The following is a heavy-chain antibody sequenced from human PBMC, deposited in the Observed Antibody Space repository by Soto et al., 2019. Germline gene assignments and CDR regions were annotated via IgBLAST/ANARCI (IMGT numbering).Heavy chain of an antibody. CDR2: IKDDGSKQ. J-gene: IGHJ4*02. Sequence: PGGYLRLSCAGSGFTFSNYGMNWVLQAPGKGLEWVGNIKDDGSKQGDVAFVRGRFTLSRDNAKNSLYLKINSLSAEDTAVYYCGRGTRRPGLDNWGRGTLVTVSS. D-gene: IGHD1-1*01. CDR3: GRGTRRPGLDN. CDR1: GFTFSNYG. V-gene: IGHV3-7*03.